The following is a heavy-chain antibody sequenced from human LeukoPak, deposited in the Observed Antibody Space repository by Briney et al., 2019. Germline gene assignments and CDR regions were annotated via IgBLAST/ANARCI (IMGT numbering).Heavy chain of an antibody. V-gene: IGHV3-23*01. CDR2: ISGNYGST. CDR3: AKVVLLLTASDAFDF. Sequence: GGSLRLSCAASGFTFSSNAMSWVRQAPGKGLEWVSTISGNYGSTYYADSVKGRFTISSDNFKNTVFLRMNSLRAEDTAVYYCAKVVLLLTASDAFDFWGQGTKVTVSS. D-gene: IGHD2-21*02. CDR1: GFTFSSNA. J-gene: IGHJ3*01.